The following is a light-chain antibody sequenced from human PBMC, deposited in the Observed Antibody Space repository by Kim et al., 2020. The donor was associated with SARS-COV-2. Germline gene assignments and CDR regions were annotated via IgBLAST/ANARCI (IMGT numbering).Light chain of an antibody. CDR2: GNN. V-gene: IGLV1-40*01. J-gene: IGLJ3*02. CDR3: QSYDNSLSVWV. Sequence: QRVTISCTGSSSNIGAGSDVHWYQQLPGTAPRLLIFGNNNRPSGVPDRFSGSKSGTSASLAITGLQAEYESAYYCQSYDNSLSVWVFGGGTQLTVL. CDR1: SSNIGAGSD.